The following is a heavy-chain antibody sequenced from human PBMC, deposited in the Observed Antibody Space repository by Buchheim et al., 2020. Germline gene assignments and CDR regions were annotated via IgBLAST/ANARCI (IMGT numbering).Heavy chain of an antibody. V-gene: IGHV3-20*04. CDR3: ARVMEGDTWDH. CDR1: GFTFDDYG. CDR2: INWRGDDR. J-gene: IGHJ4*02. D-gene: IGHD1-26*01. Sequence: EVHLVESGGGVVRPGGSLRLYCAASGFTFDDYGMTWVRQVPGKGLEWVSGINWRGDDRGYADSVKGRFTISRDNAKHSLYLQMASLRAEDTALYYCARVMEGDTWDHWAQGT.